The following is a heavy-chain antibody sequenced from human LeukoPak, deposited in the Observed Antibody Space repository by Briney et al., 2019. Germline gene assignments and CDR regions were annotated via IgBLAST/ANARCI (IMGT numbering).Heavy chain of an antibody. CDR2: INHSGST. CDR1: GGSFSGYY. CDR3: ARVAHDLYPYYFDY. J-gene: IGHJ4*02. Sequence: SETLSLTCAVYGGSFSGYYWSWIRQPPGKGLEWIGEINHSGSTNYNPSLKNRVTISVDTSKNQFSLKLSSVTAADTAVYYCARVAHDLYPYYFDYWGQGTLVTVSS. D-gene: IGHD5/OR15-5a*01. V-gene: IGHV4-34*01.